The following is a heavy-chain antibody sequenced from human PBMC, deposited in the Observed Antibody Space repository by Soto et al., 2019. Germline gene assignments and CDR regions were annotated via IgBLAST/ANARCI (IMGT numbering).Heavy chain of an antibody. D-gene: IGHD2-15*01. CDR3: ARDVRGSVPSRIPYYFDY. CDR1: GGSISSGGYY. CDR2: IYYSGST. V-gene: IGHV4-31*03. Sequence: SETLSLTCTVSGGSISSGGYYWSWIRQHPGKGLEWIGYIYYSGSTYYNPSLKSRVTISVDTSKNQFSLKLSSVTAADTAVYYCARDVRGSVPSRIPYYFDYWGQGTLVTVSS. J-gene: IGHJ4*02.